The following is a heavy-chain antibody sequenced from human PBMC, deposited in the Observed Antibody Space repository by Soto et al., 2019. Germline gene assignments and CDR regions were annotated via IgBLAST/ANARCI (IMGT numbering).Heavy chain of an antibody. J-gene: IGHJ4*02. CDR1: GVTFTSYT. V-gene: IGHV1-69*12. CDR3: ARIIGTYCGGDCSPWDDY. CDR2: ITPIFNSA. D-gene: IGHD2-21*02. Sequence: QVHLVQSGAEVKKPGSSVKVACKISGVTFTSYTIGWVRQAPGQGLEWLGGITPIFNSANYARKVHGRIPISAAASTNTAHMELRSLSSEDSAMYYCARIIGTYCGGDCSPWDDYWGQGTLVTVSP.